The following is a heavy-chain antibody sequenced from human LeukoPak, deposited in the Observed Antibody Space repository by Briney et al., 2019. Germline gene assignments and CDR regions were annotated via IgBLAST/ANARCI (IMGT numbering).Heavy chain of an antibody. CDR2: IYYSGST. J-gene: IGHJ4*02. D-gene: IGHD3-9*01. CDR1: DYY. Sequence: DYYXSWIRQPPXXGLEWIGYIYYSGSTYYNPSLKSRVTISVDTSKNQFSLKLSSVTAADTAVYYCARGDILTGCDYWGQGTLVTVSS. CDR3: ARGDILTGCDY. V-gene: IGHV4-30-4*01.